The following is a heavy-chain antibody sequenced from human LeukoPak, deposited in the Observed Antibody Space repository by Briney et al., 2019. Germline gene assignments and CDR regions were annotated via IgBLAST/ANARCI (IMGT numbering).Heavy chain of an antibody. CDR1: GGTFSSYA. Sequence: ASVKVSCKASGGTFSSYAINWVRQATGQGLEWMGWMNPNSGNTGYAQKFQGRVTMTRNTSISTAYMELSSLRSEGTAVYYCALNWELRDHWGQGTLVTVSS. J-gene: IGHJ4*02. D-gene: IGHD1-26*01. CDR3: ALNWELRDH. CDR2: MNPNSGNT. V-gene: IGHV1-8*02.